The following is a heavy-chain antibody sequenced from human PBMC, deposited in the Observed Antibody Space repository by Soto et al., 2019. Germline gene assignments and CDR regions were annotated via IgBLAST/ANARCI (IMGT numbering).Heavy chain of an antibody. CDR1: GYTFTSYG. CDR2: ISAYNGNT. CDR3: ARDPSGGLTVTTVFGY. Sequence: ASVKVSCKASGYTFTSYGISWVRQAPGQGLEWMGWISAYNGNTNYAQKLQGRVTMTTDTSTSTAYMELRSLRSDDTAVYYCARDPSGGLTVTTVFGYRGQGTLVTVSS. D-gene: IGHD4-4*01. V-gene: IGHV1-18*01. J-gene: IGHJ4*02.